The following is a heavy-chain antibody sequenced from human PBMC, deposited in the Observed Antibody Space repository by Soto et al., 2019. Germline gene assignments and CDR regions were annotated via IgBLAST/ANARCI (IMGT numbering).Heavy chain of an antibody. CDR1: GFTFGDYA. CDR2: IRNKRYGGTT. V-gene: IGHV3-49*03. CDR3: TRVNGFSSGWFSDF. J-gene: IGHJ4*02. Sequence: SLRLSCTASGFTFGDYAVVWFLQTPLNCLEWIGFIRNKRYGGTTEYAASVKDRFTISRDNANALAYLQMNGLITEDSAVYYCTRVNGFSSGWFSDFWGRGTLVTVSS. D-gene: IGHD6-19*01.